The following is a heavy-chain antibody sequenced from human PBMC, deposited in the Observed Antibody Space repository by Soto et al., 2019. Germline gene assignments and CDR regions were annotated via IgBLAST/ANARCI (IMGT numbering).Heavy chain of an antibody. V-gene: IGHV4-4*02. CDR3: ARRYGDCFDY. J-gene: IGHJ4*02. CDR2: IYYSGST. Sequence: SETLSLTCAVSGGSISSSNWWSWVRQPPGKGLEWIGEIYYSGSTNYNPSLKSRVTISVDTSKNQFSLKLSSVTAADTAVYYCARRYGDCFDYWGQGTLVTVSS. D-gene: IGHD4-17*01. CDR1: GGSISSSNW.